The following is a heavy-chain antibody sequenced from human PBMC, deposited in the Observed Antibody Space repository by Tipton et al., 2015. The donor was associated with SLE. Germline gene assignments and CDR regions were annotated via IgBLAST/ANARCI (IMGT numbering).Heavy chain of an antibody. V-gene: IGHV4-31*03. D-gene: IGHD6-19*01. J-gene: IGHJ4*02. CDR2: IYFTGDT. CDR3: AGRIAVAEYFDS. CDR1: GGSMDSGGYS. Sequence: LRLSCSVSGGSMDSGGYSWTWIRQHPGKGLEWIAYIYFTGDTYYNPSLKSRVTMSVDTSDNKFSLKLSSVTAADTAIYYCAGRIAVAEYFDSWGQGTLVTVSS.